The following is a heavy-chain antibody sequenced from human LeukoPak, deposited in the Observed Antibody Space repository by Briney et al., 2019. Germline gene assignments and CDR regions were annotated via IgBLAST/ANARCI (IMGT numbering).Heavy chain of an antibody. Sequence: ASVKVSCKASGYTSTGYYIHWVRQAPGQGLEWMGWINPNSGGTNYGQRFQGRVIMTRDTSISTAYMELSSLRSDDTAVYYCARGDGSYLLWGQGTLVTVSS. D-gene: IGHD1-26*01. J-gene: IGHJ4*02. CDR2: INPNSGGT. V-gene: IGHV1-2*02. CDR1: GYTSTGYY. CDR3: ARGDGSYLL.